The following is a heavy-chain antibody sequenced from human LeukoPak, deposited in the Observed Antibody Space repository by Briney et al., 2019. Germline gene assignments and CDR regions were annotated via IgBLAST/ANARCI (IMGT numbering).Heavy chain of an antibody. J-gene: IGHJ6*03. CDR1: GGSISGYY. V-gene: IGHV4-4*07. D-gene: IGHD2-2*01. Sequence: PSETLSLTCTVSGGSISGYYWSWIRQPAGKGLEWIGRIYTSGSTNYNPSLKSRVTMSVDTSKNQFSLKLSSVTAADTAVYYCARDCSSTSCYPDYYYYMDVWGKGTTVTVSS. CDR3: ARDCSSTSCYPDYYYYMDV. CDR2: IYTSGST.